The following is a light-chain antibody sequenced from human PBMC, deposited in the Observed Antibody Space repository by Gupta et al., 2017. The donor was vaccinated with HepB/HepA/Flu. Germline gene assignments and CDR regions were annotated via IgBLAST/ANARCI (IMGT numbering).Light chain of an antibody. CDR3: MQASWWPWT. V-gene: IGKV2-30*01. CDR2: RVS. CDR1: QSLLYSDGDTY. Sequence: DVVVTQSPLSLPVTLGQPASISCRSSQSLLYSDGDTYLNWFQQRPGQSPRRLIYRVSIRDSGVPDRFSGIGSGTYCTLGISRVEAEDVGIYYCMQASWWPWTSGQGTRVEIK. J-gene: IGKJ1*01.